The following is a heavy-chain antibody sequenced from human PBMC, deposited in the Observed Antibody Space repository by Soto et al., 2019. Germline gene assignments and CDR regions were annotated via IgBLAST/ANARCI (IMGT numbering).Heavy chain of an antibody. V-gene: IGHV1-69*15. J-gene: IGHJ6*02. Sequence: QVQLVQSGAEVKKPGSSVKVSCKASGGTFSSYAISWVRQAPGQGLEWMGRIIPIFGTANYTQKFQGRVTSAGDESPXXAXRXXSSLRSEDTAVYYWARGTLGLERGSQHYYYYCMDDWGQGTTVTVSS. CDR3: ARGTLGLERGSQHYYYYCMDD. D-gene: IGHD3-16*01. CDR1: GGTFSSYA. CDR2: IIPIFGTA.